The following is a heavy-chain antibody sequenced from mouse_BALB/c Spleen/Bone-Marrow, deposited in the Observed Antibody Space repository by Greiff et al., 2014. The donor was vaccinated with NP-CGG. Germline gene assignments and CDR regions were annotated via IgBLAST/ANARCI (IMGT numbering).Heavy chain of an antibody. CDR2: INPYNDGT. CDR3: AREGVDYFDY. CDR1: GYTFTSYV. J-gene: IGHJ2*01. Sequence: LKESGPELVKPGASVKMSCKASGYTFTSYVMHWVKQKPGQGLEWIGYINPYNDGTKYNEKFKGKATLTSDKSSSTAYMELSSLTSEDSAFYYCAREGVDYFDYWGQGTTLTVSS. V-gene: IGHV1-14*01.